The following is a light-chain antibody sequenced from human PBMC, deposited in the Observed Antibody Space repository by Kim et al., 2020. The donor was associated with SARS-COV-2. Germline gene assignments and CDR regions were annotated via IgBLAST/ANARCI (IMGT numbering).Light chain of an antibody. CDR1: KLGDKY. CDR3: QAWDSNTWV. V-gene: IGLV3-1*01. CDR2: EDT. J-gene: IGLJ3*02. Sequence: GSPGQTARISCSGDKLGDKYVCWYQQKPGQSPVLLIYEDTKRPSGIPVRFSGSYSGNTATLTISGTQAMDEADYYCQAWDSNTWVFGGGTQLTVL.